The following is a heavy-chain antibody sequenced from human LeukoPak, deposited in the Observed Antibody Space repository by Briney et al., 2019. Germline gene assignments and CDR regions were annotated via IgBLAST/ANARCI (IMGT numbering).Heavy chain of an antibody. CDR3: ARDRSDGSGYYGYYFDY. D-gene: IGHD3-22*01. V-gene: IGHV4-59*01. CDR2: IYYSGST. CDR1: GGSIGSYY. J-gene: IGHJ4*02. Sequence: SETLSLTCTVSGGSIGSYYWSWIRQPPGKGLEWIGHIYYSGSTDYNPSLRGRVTISVDTSKNQFSLRLSSVTAADTAVYYCARDRSDGSGYYGYYFDYWGQGTLVSVSS.